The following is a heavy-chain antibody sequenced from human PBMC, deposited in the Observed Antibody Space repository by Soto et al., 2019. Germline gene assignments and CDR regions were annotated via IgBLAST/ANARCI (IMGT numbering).Heavy chain of an antibody. D-gene: IGHD2-15*01. CDR3: VRDKPNCSGGSCYPNWFDP. CDR2: IIPIFGTA. V-gene: IGHV1-69*13. J-gene: IGHJ5*02. Sequence: ASVKVSCKASGGTFSSYAIIWVRQAPGQGLEWMGGIIPIFGTANYAQKFQGRVTITADESTSTAYMELSSLRSEDTAVYYCVRDKPNCSGGSCYPNWFDPWGQGTLVTVSS. CDR1: GGTFSSYA.